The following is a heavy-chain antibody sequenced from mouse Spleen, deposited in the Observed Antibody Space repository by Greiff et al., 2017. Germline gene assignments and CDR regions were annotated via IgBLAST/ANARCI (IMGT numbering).Heavy chain of an antibody. Sequence: EVKLVESGGGLVQPKGSLKLSCAASGFSFNTYAMNWVRQAPGKGLEWVARIRSKSNNYATYYADSGKDRFTISRDDSESMLYLQMHNLKTEDTAMYYCVRHDHDGFAYWGQGTLVTVSA. CDR1: GFSFNTYA. CDR2: IRSKSNNYAT. CDR3: VRHDHDGFAY. J-gene: IGHJ3*01. D-gene: IGHD2-4*01. V-gene: IGHV10-1*01.